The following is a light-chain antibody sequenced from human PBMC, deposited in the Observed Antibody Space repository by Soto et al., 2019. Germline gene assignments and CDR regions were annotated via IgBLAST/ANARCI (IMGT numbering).Light chain of an antibody. J-gene: IGKJ2*01. V-gene: IGKV3-20*01. Sequence: EIVLTQSPGTLSLSPGERATLSCRASQSVSSSYLAWYQQKPGQAPRLLIYGASSRATGIPDRFSDSGSGTDFTLTISRLEPEDFAGYYCQQYGSSPNPFGQGTKLEIK. CDR1: QSVSSSY. CDR3: QQYGSSPNP. CDR2: GAS.